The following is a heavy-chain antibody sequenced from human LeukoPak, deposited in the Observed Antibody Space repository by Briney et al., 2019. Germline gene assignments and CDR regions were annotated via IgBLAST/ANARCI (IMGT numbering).Heavy chain of an antibody. CDR1: GYTFTINH. CDR2: INPSGDST. D-gene: IGHD6-13*01. V-gene: IGHV1-46*01. Sequence: ASVKVSCKASGYTFTINHIHWVRQAPGQGLEWMGVINPSGDSTTYAQNLQGRVTMTTDTSTNTAYMELRSLRSDDTAVYYCARDLTPPPAAGTGGVFDYWGQGTLVTVSS. CDR3: ARDLTPPPAAGTGGVFDY. J-gene: IGHJ4*02.